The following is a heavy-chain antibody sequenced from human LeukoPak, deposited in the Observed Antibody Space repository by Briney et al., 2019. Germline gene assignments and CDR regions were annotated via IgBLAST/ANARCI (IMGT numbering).Heavy chain of an antibody. D-gene: IGHD2/OR15-2a*01. Sequence: GGSLRLSCAGSGFTFDDHAMHWVRQRPGKRLHWVSGISWNSGNIAYADFVGGRFTISRDNAKNSLSLQMNSLSDEDTAVYYCAKDAYGGATFFYYMDVWGKGTTVTVSS. CDR3: AKDAYGGATFFYYMDV. CDR2: ISWNSGNI. V-gene: IGHV3-9*01. J-gene: IGHJ6*03. CDR1: GFTFDDHA.